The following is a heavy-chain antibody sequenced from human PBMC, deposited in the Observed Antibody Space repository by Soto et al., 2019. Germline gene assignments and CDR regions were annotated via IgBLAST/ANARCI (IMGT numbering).Heavy chain of an antibody. V-gene: IGHV4-38-2*01. CDR2: IYHSGST. CDR1: GYSISSGYY. Sequence: SETLSLTCAVSGYSISSGYYWGWIRQPPGKGLEWIGSIYHSGSTYYNPSLKSRVTISVDTSKNQFSLKLSSVTAADTAVYYCARATGDLVYYFDYWGQGTLVTVSS. J-gene: IGHJ4*02. CDR3: ARATGDLVYYFDY. D-gene: IGHD7-27*01.